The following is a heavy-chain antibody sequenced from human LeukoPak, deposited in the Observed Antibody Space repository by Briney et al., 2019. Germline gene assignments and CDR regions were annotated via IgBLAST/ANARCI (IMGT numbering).Heavy chain of an antibody. D-gene: IGHD3-10*01. Sequence: AGGSLRLSCAASGFTFSGCEMNWVRQAPGKGLEWLSYISNSGSSKYYADSVRGRFTISRDNAKNSLYLQMNSLRAEDTAVYYCARARVPGELNYWGQGTLVTVSS. J-gene: IGHJ4*02. CDR1: GFTFSGCE. CDR2: ISNSGSSK. V-gene: IGHV3-48*03. CDR3: ARARVPGELNY.